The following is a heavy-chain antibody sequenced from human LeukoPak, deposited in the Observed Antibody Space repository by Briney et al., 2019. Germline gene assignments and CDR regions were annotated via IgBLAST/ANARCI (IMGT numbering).Heavy chain of an antibody. CDR1: GGSISSSSYY. CDR3: ARRGYDSSGYYYAY. J-gene: IGHJ4*02. V-gene: IGHV4-39*01. D-gene: IGHD3-22*01. CDR2: IYYSGST. Sequence: SETLSLTCTVSGGSISSSSYYWGWIRQPPGKGLEWIGSIYYSGSTYYNPSLKSRVTISVDTSKNQFSLKLSSVTAADTAVYYCARRGYDSSGYYYAYWGRGTLVTVSS.